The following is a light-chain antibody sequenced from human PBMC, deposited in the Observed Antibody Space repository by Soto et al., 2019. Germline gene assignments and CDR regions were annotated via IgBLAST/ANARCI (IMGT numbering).Light chain of an antibody. CDR1: QSVSSN. Sequence: EIVMTQSPATLSVSPGERATLSCRVSQSVSSNLAWYQQKPGQAPRLLIYGAFTRATGIPARFSGSGSGTEFTLTISSLQSEDFAVYYCQQYNSWPPTFGQGTKVEIK. J-gene: IGKJ1*01. CDR3: QQYNSWPPT. CDR2: GAF. V-gene: IGKV3-15*01.